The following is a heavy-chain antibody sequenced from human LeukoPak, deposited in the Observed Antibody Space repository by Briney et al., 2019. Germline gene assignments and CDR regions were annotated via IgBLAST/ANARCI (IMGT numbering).Heavy chain of an antibody. Sequence: PSETLSLTCTVSGGSISSYYWSWIRQPPGKGLEWIGYIYYSGSTNYNPSLKSRATISVDTSKNQFSLKLSSVTAADTAVYYCARVPTITYDFWSGYPPPYFDYWGQGTLVTVSS. J-gene: IGHJ4*02. CDR2: IYYSGST. D-gene: IGHD3-3*01. CDR3: ARVPTITYDFWSGYPPPYFDY. CDR1: GGSISSYY. V-gene: IGHV4-59*01.